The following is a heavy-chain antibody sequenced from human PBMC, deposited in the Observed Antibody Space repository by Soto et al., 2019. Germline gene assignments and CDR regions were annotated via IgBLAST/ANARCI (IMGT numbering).Heavy chain of an antibody. D-gene: IGHD6-13*01. CDR3: AASDSSSWQHDY. V-gene: IGHV1-69*01. J-gene: IGHJ4*02. CDR1: GDSFSSYA. Sequence: QVQLVQSGAEMTKPGSSVKVSCKVSGDSFSSYAISWVRQAPGEGLEWVGGIIPIFETAHYAQNFQGRVTITAVESTTTAYLEVTRLRPQDTAVFYCAASDSSSWQHDYWGQGTRITVSS. CDR2: IIPIFETA.